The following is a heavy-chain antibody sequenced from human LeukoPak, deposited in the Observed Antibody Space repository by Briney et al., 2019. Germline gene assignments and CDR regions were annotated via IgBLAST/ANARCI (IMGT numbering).Heavy chain of an antibody. J-gene: IGHJ4*02. CDR2: IYYSGSI. V-gene: IGHV4-28*05. CDR1: DYSISNNNW. D-gene: IGHD3-22*01. Sequence: ESGPTLVNPSDTLSLTCAVSDYSISNNNWWGWIRQPPGKGLEWIGYIYYSGSIYYNPSLKSRVTMSVDTSKNQFSLKLSSVTAVDTAVYYCARKGKNYDSSGYDYWGQGTLVTVSS. CDR3: ARKGKNYDSSGYDY.